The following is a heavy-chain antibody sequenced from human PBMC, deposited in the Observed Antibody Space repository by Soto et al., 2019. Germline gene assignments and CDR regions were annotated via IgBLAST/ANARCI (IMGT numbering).Heavy chain of an antibody. V-gene: IGHV1-18*01. CDR3: ARGEGAYYYDSSGYYELDY. J-gene: IGHJ4*02. Sequence: ASVKVSCTASGYTFTSYGISWVRQAPGQGLEWMGWISAYNGNTNYAQKLQGRVTMTTDTSTSTAYMELRSLRSDDTAVYYCARGEGAYYYDSSGYYELDYWGQGTLVTVSS. CDR1: GYTFTSYG. CDR2: ISAYNGNT. D-gene: IGHD3-22*01.